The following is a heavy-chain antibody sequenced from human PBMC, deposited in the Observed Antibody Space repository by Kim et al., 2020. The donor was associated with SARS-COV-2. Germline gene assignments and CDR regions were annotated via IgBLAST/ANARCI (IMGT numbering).Heavy chain of an antibody. CDR1: GFTFSSHG. Sequence: GGSLRLSCAASGFTFSSHGMHWVRQAPGKGLEWVALIWFDGSNKYYADSVKGRFTISRDNSKNTLYLQMNSLRAEDTAVYYCARANGGGCCGSSGCYSRIDYWGQGTLVTVSS. D-gene: IGHD2-2*01. J-gene: IGHJ4*02. CDR3: ARANGGGCCGSSGCYSRIDY. V-gene: IGHV3-33*01. CDR2: IWFDGSNK.